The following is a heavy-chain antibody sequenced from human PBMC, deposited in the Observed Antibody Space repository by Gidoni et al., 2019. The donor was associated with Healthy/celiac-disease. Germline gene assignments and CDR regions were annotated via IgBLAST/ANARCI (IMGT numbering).Heavy chain of an antibody. D-gene: IGHD3-10*01. V-gene: IGHV4-34*01. CDR2: INHSGST. J-gene: IGHJ6*02. Sequence: QVQLQQRGAGLLKPSETLSLPCAVSGGSFRGYYWSWIRQPPGKGLEWIGEINHSGSTNYNPSLKSRVTISVDTSKNQFSLKLSSVTAADTAVYYCARGRGSGSYYYYYYGMDVWGQGTTVTVSS. CDR3: ARGRGSGSYYYYYYGMDV. CDR1: GGSFRGYY.